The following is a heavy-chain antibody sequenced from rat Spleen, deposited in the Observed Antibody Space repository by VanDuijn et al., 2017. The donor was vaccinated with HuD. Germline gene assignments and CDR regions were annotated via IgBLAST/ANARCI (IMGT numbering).Heavy chain of an antibody. D-gene: IGHD1-12*03. CDR3: ARDWHYDGYSGWFAY. CDR2: IWGNGNT. CDR1: GFSLSSYG. V-gene: IGHV2-13*01. Sequence: QVQLKESGPGLVQPSQTLSLTCTVSGFSLSSYGVIWVRQPPGKGLEWMGVIWGNGNTNYNSALKSRLSLSRDTSKSQIYLKMNSLQTEDTATYYCARDWHYDGYSGWFAYWGQGTLVTVSS. J-gene: IGHJ3*01.